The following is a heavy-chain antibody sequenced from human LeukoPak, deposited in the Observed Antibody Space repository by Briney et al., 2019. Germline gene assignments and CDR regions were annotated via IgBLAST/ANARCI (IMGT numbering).Heavy chain of an antibody. CDR1: GGTFSSYA. Sequence: SVTVSCTASGGTFSSYAISWVRQAPGQGLEWMGRIIPIFGIANYAQKFQGRVTITADKSTSTAYMEPSSLRSEDTAVYYCARDRGEWYDSSGYYGDWGQGTLVTVSS. V-gene: IGHV1-69*04. D-gene: IGHD3-22*01. J-gene: IGHJ4*02. CDR2: IIPIFGIA. CDR3: ARDRGEWYDSSGYYGD.